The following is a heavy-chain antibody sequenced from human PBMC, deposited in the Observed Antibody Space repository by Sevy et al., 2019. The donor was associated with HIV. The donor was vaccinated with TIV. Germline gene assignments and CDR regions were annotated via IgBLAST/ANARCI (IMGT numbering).Heavy chain of an antibody. CDR3: ARAGIAVAGRENYFDY. D-gene: IGHD6-19*01. CDR1: GGSISSSNW. CDR2: IYRSGST. V-gene: IGHV4-4*02. J-gene: IGHJ4*02. Sequence: SESLSLTCAVSGGSISSSNWWSWVRQPPGKGLEWIGEIYRSGSTNYNPSLKSRVTISVDKSKNQFSLKLSSVTAADTAVYYYARAGIAVAGRENYFDYWGQGTLVTVSS.